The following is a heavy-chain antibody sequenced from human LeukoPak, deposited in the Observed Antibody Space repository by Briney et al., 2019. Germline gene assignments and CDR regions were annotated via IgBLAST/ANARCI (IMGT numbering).Heavy chain of an antibody. V-gene: IGHV1-2*02. CDR1: GYTFTGYY. D-gene: IGHD1-26*01. CDR3: TREGSYSGTYYFAY. Sequence: ASVKVSCKASGYTFTGYYMHWVRQAPGQGLEWMGWINPNSGGTNYAQKFQGRVTMTRDTSTNTAYMELRSLRSDDTAAYYCTREGSYSGTYYFAYWGQGTLVTVSS. J-gene: IGHJ4*02. CDR2: INPNSGGT.